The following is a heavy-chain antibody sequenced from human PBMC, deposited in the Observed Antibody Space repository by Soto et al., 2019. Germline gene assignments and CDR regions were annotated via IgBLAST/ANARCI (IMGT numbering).Heavy chain of an antibody. CDR1: GYSFAGYW. V-gene: IGHV5-10-1*01. Sequence: GESLKISCKGSGYSFAGYWITWVRQKPGKGPEWMGRIDPSDSQTYYSPSFRGHVTISAAKSITTVFLQWSSLRASDTAMYYCARQIYDSDTGPNFQYYFDSWGQGTPVTVSS. CDR2: IDPSDSQT. J-gene: IGHJ4*02. D-gene: IGHD3-22*01. CDR3: ARQIYDSDTGPNFQYYFDS.